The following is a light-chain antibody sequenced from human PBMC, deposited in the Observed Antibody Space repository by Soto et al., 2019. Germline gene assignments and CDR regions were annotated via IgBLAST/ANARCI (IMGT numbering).Light chain of an antibody. Sequence: QSVLTQPPSVSGAPGQRVTISCTGSSSNIGTGYDVHWYQQLPGTAPKVLIYGNTNRPSGVRDRFSGSKSGTSASLAITGLQAEDEADYYCQSYDNSLSGYVFGTGTQLTVL. CDR2: GNT. CDR3: QSYDNSLSGYV. V-gene: IGLV1-40*01. J-gene: IGLJ1*01. CDR1: SSNIGTGYD.